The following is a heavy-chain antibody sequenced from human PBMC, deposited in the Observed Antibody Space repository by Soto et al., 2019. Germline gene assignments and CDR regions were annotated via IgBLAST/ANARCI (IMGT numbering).Heavy chain of an antibody. V-gene: IGHV4-34*01. CDR1: GGSFSGYY. Sequence: SETLSLTCAVYGGSFSGYYCSWSRQPPGKGLEWIGEINHSGSTNYNPSLKSRVTISVDTSKNQFSLKLSSVTAADTAVYYCARVPWIQLWLRGEGYYYGMDVWGQGTTVTVSS. D-gene: IGHD5-18*01. J-gene: IGHJ6*02. CDR2: INHSGST. CDR3: ARVPWIQLWLRGEGYYYGMDV.